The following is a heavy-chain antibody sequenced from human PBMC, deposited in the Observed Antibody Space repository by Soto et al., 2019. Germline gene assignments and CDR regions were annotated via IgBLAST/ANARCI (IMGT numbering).Heavy chain of an antibody. J-gene: IGHJ4*02. Sequence: QVQLQESGPGLVKPSETLSLTCTVSGGSISNYYWSWIRQPAGKGLEWIGRIYTSGSTNYNPSLRSRVTMSVATSKNPFSLKLSSVTAADTAVYYCARGMSGYDYIFDYWGQGTLVTVSS. D-gene: IGHD5-12*01. CDR2: IYTSGST. CDR3: ARGMSGYDYIFDY. CDR1: GGSISNYY. V-gene: IGHV4-4*07.